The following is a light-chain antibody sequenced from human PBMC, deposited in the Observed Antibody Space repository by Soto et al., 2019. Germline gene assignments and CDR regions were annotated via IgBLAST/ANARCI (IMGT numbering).Light chain of an antibody. J-gene: IGKJ1*01. CDR3: QQYGSSRWT. CDR2: GAS. CDR1: QSVSSNY. Sequence: ENGLTQSPCTLSLSPGERATLACSSSQSVSSNYVAWYQQKPGQAPRLLVYGASGRATGIPDRFSGSGSGTDFTLTISRLEPEDFAVYYCQQYGSSRWTFGQGTKVDIK. V-gene: IGKV3-20*01.